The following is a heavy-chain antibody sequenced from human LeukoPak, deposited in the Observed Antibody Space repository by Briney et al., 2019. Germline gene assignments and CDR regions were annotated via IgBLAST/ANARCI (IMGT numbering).Heavy chain of an antibody. CDR2: ISSSSSTI. CDR1: GFTFSSYS. Sequence: GGSLRLSCAASGFTFSSYSMTWVRQAPGKGLEWVSYISSSSSTIYYADSVKGRFTISRDNAKNSLYLQMNSLRDEDTAVYYCARAWLSGSSGYYFGYWGQGTLVTVSS. J-gene: IGHJ4*02. CDR3: ARAWLSGSSGYYFGY. V-gene: IGHV3-48*02. D-gene: IGHD3-22*01.